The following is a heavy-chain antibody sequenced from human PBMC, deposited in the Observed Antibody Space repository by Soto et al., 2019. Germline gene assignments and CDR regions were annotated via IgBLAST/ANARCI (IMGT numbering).Heavy chain of an antibody. CDR3: ARDLAYYDSNAWRYFDL. CDR1: GYTFTSYA. D-gene: IGHD3-22*01. J-gene: IGHJ2*01. CDR2: INAGNGNT. V-gene: IGHV1-3*01. Sequence: GASVKVSCKASGYTFTSYAMHWVRQAPGQRLEWMGWINAGNGNTKYSQKFQGRVTITADESTSTAYMELSSLRSEDTAVYYCARDLAYYDSNAWRYFDLWGRGTLVTVSS.